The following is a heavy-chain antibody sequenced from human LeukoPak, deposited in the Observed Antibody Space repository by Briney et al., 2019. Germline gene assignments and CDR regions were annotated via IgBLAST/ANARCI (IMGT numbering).Heavy chain of an antibody. CDR1: GGSISPYF. V-gene: IGHV4-4*09. CDR2: IYTDGST. CDR3: ARRQIYFDH. Sequence: SETLSLTCTVSGGSISPYFWSWIRQPPGKGPEWIGYIYTDGSTKYNPSLKSRATISLDTSKNQFSLKLSSVTAADTAVYYCARRQIYFDHWGQGTLVTVSS. J-gene: IGHJ4*02.